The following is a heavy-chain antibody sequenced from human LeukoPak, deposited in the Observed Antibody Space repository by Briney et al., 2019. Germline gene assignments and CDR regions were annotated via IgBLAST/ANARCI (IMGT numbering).Heavy chain of an antibody. CDR2: ISHIGRT. Sequence: SETLSLTCAVSGDSFSSHYWTWIRQSPGTGLEWIGYISHIGRTNHNPSLKSRVTISIDTSKNQFSLKLRSVTAADTAVYYCARDLVTVTKGFDIWGQGTMVSVSS. D-gene: IGHD4-17*01. CDR3: ARDLVTVTKGFDI. V-gene: IGHV4-59*11. J-gene: IGHJ3*02. CDR1: GDSFSSHY.